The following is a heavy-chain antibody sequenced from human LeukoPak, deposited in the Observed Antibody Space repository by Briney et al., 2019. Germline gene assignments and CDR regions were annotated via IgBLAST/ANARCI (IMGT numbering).Heavy chain of an antibody. V-gene: IGHV1-24*01. CDR2: FDPEDGET. J-gene: IGHJ4*02. CDR3: ATDLSGSYYYFDY. CDR1: GYTLTELS. Sequence: GASVKASCKVSGYTLTELSMHWVRQAPGKGLEWMGGFDPEDGETIYAQKFQGRVTMTEDTSTDTAYMELSSLRSEDTAVYYCATDLSGSYYYFDYWGQGTLVTVSS. D-gene: IGHD1-26*01.